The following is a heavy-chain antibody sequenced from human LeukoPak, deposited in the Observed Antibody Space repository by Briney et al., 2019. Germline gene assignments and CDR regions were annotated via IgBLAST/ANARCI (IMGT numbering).Heavy chain of an antibody. D-gene: IGHD2-8*01. CDR2: MNPNSGNT. Sequence: ASVKVSCKASGYTFTSYDINWVRQATGQGLEWMGWMNPNSGNTGYAQKFQGRVTMTMNTSINTAYMHLSSLSSDDTALYFCARGNGDFDFWGQGTLITVSP. CDR3: ARGNGDFDF. J-gene: IGHJ4*02. CDR1: GYTFTSYD. V-gene: IGHV1-8*01.